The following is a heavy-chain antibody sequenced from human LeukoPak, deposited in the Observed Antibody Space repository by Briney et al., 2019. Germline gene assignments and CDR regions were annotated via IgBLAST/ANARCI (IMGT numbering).Heavy chain of an antibody. V-gene: IGHV3-23*01. CDR1: GFTFSSYA. CDR3: AKDHAGMDV. J-gene: IGHJ6*04. Sequence: GGSLRLSCAASGFTFSSYAMSWVRQAPGKGLEWVSTLSGSGGSTYYADSVKGRFTISRDNSKNTLYLQMNSLRAEDTAVYYRAKDHAGMDVWGKGTTVTVSS. D-gene: IGHD2-8*01. CDR2: LSGSGGST.